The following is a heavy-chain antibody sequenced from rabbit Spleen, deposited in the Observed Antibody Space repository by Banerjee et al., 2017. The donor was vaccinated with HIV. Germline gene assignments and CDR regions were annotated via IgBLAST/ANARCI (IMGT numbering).Heavy chain of an antibody. CDR3: ARNVVDGVYYYAGDL. CDR2: IYTGDGTT. CDR1: GFSLSSGYD. D-gene: IGHD1-1*01. J-gene: IGHJ4*01. V-gene: IGHV1S45*01. Sequence: QEQLEESGGDLVKPGASLTLTCKASGFSLSSGYDMCWVRQAPGKGLEWIGCIYTGDGTTYYASWVNGRFTISLDNAQNTVSLQMTSLTAADTATYFCARNVVDGVYYYAGDLWGQGTLVTVS.